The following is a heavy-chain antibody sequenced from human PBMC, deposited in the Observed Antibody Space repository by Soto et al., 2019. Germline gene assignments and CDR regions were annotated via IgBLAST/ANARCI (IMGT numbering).Heavy chain of an antibody. V-gene: IGHV4-39*01. CDR2: IYYSGST. CDR1: GGSISSSSYY. CDR3: ARHASSSWFGGGVGWFDP. Sequence: SETLSLTCTVSGGSISSSSYYWGWIRQPPGKGLEWIGSIYYSGSTYYNPSLKSRVTISVDTSKNQFSLKLSSVTAADTAVYYFARHASSSWFGGGVGWFDPWGQGTLVTVSS. D-gene: IGHD6-13*01. J-gene: IGHJ5*02.